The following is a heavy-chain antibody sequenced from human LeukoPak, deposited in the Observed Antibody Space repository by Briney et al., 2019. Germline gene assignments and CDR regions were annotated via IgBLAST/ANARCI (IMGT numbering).Heavy chain of an antibody. CDR3: AKGRPYGDYASDFDY. J-gene: IGHJ4*02. D-gene: IGHD4-17*01. CDR2: ISTRGGST. V-gene: IGHV3-23*01. CDR1: GFTFNSYV. Sequence: GGSLRLSCAASGFTFNSYVMSWVRQTPGKGLEWVSYISTRGGSTYYADSVKGRFTISRDNSKNTLNLQMNSLRAEDTAVYYCAKGRPYGDYASDFDYWGQGTLVTVSS.